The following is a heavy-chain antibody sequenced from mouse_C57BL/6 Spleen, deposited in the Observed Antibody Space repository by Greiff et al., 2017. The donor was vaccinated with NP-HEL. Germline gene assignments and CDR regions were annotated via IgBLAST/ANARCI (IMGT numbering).Heavy chain of an antibody. J-gene: IGHJ3*01. CDR3: ARGGTGKAY. CDR2: ISDGGSYT. D-gene: IGHD4-1*01. V-gene: IGHV5-4*01. CDR1: GFTFSSYA. Sequence: EVQLVASGGCLVKPGGSLKLSCAASGFTFSSYAMSWVRQTPEKRLEWVATISDGGSYTYYPDNVKGRFTISRDNAKNNLYLQMSHLKSEDTAMYYCARGGTGKAYWGQGTLVTVSA.